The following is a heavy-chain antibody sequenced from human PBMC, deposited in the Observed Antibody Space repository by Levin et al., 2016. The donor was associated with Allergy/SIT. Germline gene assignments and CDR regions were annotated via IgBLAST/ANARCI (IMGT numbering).Heavy chain of an antibody. J-gene: IGHJ4*02. Sequence: SETLSLTCAVYGGSFSGYYWSWIRQPPGKGLEWIGEINHSGSTNYNPSLKSRVTISVDTSKNQFSLKLSSVTAADTAVYYCASASPPLTGYCTFDYWGQGTLVTVSS. V-gene: IGHV4-34*01. CDR2: INHSGST. CDR3: ASASPPLTGYCTFDY. D-gene: IGHD3-9*01. CDR1: GGSFSGYY.